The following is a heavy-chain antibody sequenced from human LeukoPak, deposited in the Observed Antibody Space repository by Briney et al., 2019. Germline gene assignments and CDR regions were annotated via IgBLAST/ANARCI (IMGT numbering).Heavy chain of an antibody. Sequence: SETLSLTCTVSGDSISSSSYYWGWIRQPPGKGLEWIGSIYYSGSTYYNPSLKSRVTISVDTSKNQFSLKLSSVTAADTAVYYCARDRATWNDDGFDYWGQGTLVTVSS. CDR3: ARDRATWNDDGFDY. D-gene: IGHD1-1*01. V-gene: IGHV4-39*07. J-gene: IGHJ4*02. CDR1: GDSISSSSYY. CDR2: IYYSGST.